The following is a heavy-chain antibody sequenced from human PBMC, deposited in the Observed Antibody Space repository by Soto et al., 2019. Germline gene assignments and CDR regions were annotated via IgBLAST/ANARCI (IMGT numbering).Heavy chain of an antibody. CDR3: ASGLLVAAAGPYYFDY. CDR2: IYYSGST. J-gene: IGHJ4*02. D-gene: IGHD6-13*01. V-gene: IGHV4-59*01. CDR1: GGSISSYY. Sequence: SETLSLTCTVSGGSISSYYWSWIRQPPGKGLEWIGYIYYSGSTNYNPSFKSRVTISVDTSKNQFSLKLSSVTAADTAVYYCASGLLVAAAGPYYFDYWGQGTLVTVSS.